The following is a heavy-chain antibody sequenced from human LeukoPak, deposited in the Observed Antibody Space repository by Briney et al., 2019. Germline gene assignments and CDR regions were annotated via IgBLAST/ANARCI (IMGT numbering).Heavy chain of an antibody. CDR2: ISRESAYI. Sequence: ETLSLTCTVSGGSISSYYWSWVRQAPGKGLEWVSYISRESAYIYYGDSVKGRFTISRDNGKNSVDLQMNSLRAEDTAVYYCVKDLGGRWLQDDSWGQGTLVTVSS. D-gene: IGHD3-16*01. CDR1: GGSISSYY. V-gene: IGHV3-21*01. CDR3: VKDLGGRWLQDDS. J-gene: IGHJ4*02.